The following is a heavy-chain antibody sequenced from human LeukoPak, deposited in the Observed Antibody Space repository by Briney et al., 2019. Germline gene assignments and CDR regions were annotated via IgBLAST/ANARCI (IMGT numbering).Heavy chain of an antibody. V-gene: IGHV1-69-2*01. CDR3: ATGLHDFWSGQKAIFDY. CDR2: FDPEDGET. D-gene: IGHD3-3*01. Sequence: ATVKISCKVSGYTFTNYYMHWVQQAPGKGLEWMGLFDPEDGETIYADKFQGRVTITADTSTDTAYMELSSLRSEDTAAYYCATGLHDFWSGQKAIFDYWGQGTLVTVSS. J-gene: IGHJ4*02. CDR1: GYTFTNYY.